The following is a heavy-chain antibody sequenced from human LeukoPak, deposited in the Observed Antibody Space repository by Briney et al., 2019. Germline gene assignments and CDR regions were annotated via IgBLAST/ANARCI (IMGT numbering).Heavy chain of an antibody. Sequence: SETLSLTCTVSGGSISSYYWSWIRQPPGKGLEWIGYIYYSGGTNYNPSLKSRVTISVDTSKNQFSLKLSSVTAADTAVYYCARGKPYYYDSSGYSDWGQGTLVTVSS. CDR3: ARGKPYYYDSSGYSD. J-gene: IGHJ4*02. CDR2: IYYSGGT. V-gene: IGHV4-59*01. CDR1: GGSISSYY. D-gene: IGHD3-22*01.